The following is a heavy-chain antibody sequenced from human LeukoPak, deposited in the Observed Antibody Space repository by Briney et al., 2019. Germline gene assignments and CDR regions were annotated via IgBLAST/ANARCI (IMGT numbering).Heavy chain of an antibody. CDR3: AKDLCSGGSCYVDFDI. V-gene: IGHV3-48*01. D-gene: IGHD2-15*01. CDR1: GFTFSSYS. J-gene: IGHJ3*02. Sequence: QTGGSLRLSCAASGFTFSSYSMNWVRQAPGKGLEWVSYISSSSSTIYYADSVKGRFTISRDNSKNTLYLQMNSLRAEDTAVYYCAKDLCSGGSCYVDFDIWGQGTMVTVSS. CDR2: ISSSSSTI.